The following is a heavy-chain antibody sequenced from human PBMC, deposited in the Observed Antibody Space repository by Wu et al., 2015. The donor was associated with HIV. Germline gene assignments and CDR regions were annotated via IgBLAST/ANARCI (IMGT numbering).Heavy chain of an antibody. D-gene: IGHD3-16*01. CDR1: GYPFSNYG. V-gene: IGHV1-18*01. Sequence: QVHLVQSGAEVKKPGASVMVSCKTSGYPFSNYGINWLRQSPGQGLQWLGWISPYNGDTHYAPTLQGRVIFTTDRPTSTAYMELKSLTLDDTAYYYCARDLGXFYEYLSSAGAAWGQGTLVTVSS. J-gene: IGHJ1*01. CDR3: ARDLGXFYEYLSSAGAA. CDR2: ISPYNGDT.